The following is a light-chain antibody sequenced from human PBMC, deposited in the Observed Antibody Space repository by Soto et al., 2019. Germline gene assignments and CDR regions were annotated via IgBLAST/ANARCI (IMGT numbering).Light chain of an antibody. V-gene: IGLV2-8*01. CDR3: RSYAGSNNML. Sequence: QSALTQPPSASGSPGQSVTISCTGTSNDIGGSNFVSWYQQHPDKAPKLIIYEVTKRPSGVPDRFSAFKSGNTASLTVSGLQPEDEADYYCRSYAGSNNMLFGGGTKLTVL. CDR2: EVT. J-gene: IGLJ2*01. CDR1: SNDIGGSNF.